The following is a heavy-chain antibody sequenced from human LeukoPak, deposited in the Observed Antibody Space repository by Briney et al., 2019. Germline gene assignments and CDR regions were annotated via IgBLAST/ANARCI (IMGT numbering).Heavy chain of an antibody. D-gene: IGHD1-26*01. J-gene: IGHJ3*02. CDR1: GFTVSSNY. CDR2: IYSGGST. Sequence: GGSLRLSCAASGFTVSSNYMSWVRQAPGKGLEWVSVIYSGGSTYYADSVKGRFTISRDNSKNTLYLQMNSLRAEDTAVYYCAKQIVRATTRAFDIWGQGTMVTVSS. CDR3: AKQIVRATTRAFDI. V-gene: IGHV3-53*01.